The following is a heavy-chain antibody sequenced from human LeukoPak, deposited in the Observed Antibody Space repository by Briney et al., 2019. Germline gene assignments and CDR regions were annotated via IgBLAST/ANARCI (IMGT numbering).Heavy chain of an antibody. D-gene: IGHD3-10*01. J-gene: IGHJ6*02. Sequence: PSETLSLTCTVSGYSISSGYYWSWIRQPPGKGMEWIGYIYHSGSTYYNPSLKSRVTISVDRSKNQFSLKLSSVTAADTAVYYCARTDGFGEHGGYYYYYGMDVWGQGTTVTVSS. CDR1: GYSISSGYY. CDR3: ARTDGFGEHGGYYYYYGMDV. CDR2: IYHSGST. V-gene: IGHV4-38-2*02.